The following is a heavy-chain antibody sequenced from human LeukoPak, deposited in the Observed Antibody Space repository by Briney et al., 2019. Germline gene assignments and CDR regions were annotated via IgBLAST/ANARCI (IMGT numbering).Heavy chain of an antibody. Sequence: SETLSLTCAVSGGSISSGGYNWSWIRQHPGKGLECIGYIYYSGSTYYNPSLKSRVTISVDTSKNQFSLKLSSVTAADTAVYYCARGSYVGPTSGYFDYWGQGTLVTVSS. CDR1: GGSISSGGYN. CDR2: IYYSGST. J-gene: IGHJ4*02. D-gene: IGHD1-26*01. V-gene: IGHV4-31*11. CDR3: ARGSYVGPTSGYFDY.